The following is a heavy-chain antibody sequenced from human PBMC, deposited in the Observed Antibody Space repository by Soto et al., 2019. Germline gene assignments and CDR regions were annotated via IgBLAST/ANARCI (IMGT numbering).Heavy chain of an antibody. Sequence: EVQLLESGGGLVQPGGSLRLSCVGSGFTFSSYDMTWVRQAPGKGLEWVSSFSFYGRRDNTYYADSVKGRFTISRDNSRNTVYLQMDNLRVEDTAVYYCAKSLYNDSGGPNDHWGQGTLVTVSS. CDR2: FSFYGRRDNT. D-gene: IGHD6-25*01. J-gene: IGHJ4*02. V-gene: IGHV3-23*01. CDR1: GFTFSSYD. CDR3: AKSLYNDSGGPNDH.